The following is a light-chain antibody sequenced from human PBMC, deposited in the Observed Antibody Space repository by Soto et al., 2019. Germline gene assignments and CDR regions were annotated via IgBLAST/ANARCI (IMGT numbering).Light chain of an antibody. CDR1: SSDVGGSNY. CDR2: DVS. Sequence: QSALTQPASASGSPGQSIAISCTGTSSDVGGSNYVSWYQQHPGKTPKLMICDVSNRPSGVSNRFSGSKSGNTASLTISGLQAEDEVEYYCSSYTSSSTYVFGTGTKVTVL. J-gene: IGLJ1*01. CDR3: SSYTSSSTYV. V-gene: IGLV2-14*03.